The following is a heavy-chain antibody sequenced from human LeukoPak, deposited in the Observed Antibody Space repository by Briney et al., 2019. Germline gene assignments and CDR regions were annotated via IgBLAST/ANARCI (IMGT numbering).Heavy chain of an antibody. J-gene: IGHJ4*02. Sequence: GGSLRLSCVASGFTYSTYWMSWVRQAPGKGLEWVANIRQDGSEKYYVDSVKGRFTISRDNAKNSLYLQMNTLRDDDTAVYYCARVIDGALIDYWGQGTLVTVSS. D-gene: IGHD5-24*01. CDR1: GFTYSTYW. CDR2: IRQDGSEK. CDR3: ARVIDGALIDY. V-gene: IGHV3-7*01.